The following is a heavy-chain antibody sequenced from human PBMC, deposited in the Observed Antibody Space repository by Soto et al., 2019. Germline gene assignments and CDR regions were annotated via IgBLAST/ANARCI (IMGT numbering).Heavy chain of an antibody. V-gene: IGHV1-18*01. CDR1: GYTFTSYG. J-gene: IGHJ4*02. CDR2: ISAYNGNT. D-gene: IGHD3-9*01. CDR3: ARDYDILTGALSFDY. Sequence: ASVKVSCKASGYTFTSYGISWVRQAPGQGLEWMGWISAYNGNTNYAQKLQGRVTMTTDTSTSTAYMELRSLRSDDTAVYYCARDYDILTGALSFDYWGQGTLVTVS.